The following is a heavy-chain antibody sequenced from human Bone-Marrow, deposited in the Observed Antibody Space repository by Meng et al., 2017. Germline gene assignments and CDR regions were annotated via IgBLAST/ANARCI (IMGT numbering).Heavy chain of an antibody. Sequence: ASVKVSCKASGYTFTSYYMHWVRQAPGQGLEWMGIINPSGGSTSYAQKFQGRVTMTRDTSTSTVYMELSSLRSEDTAVYYCAREEEWGDYGDRFYYFDYWGQGTLVTVSS. CDR2: INPSGGST. CDR1: GYTFTSYY. D-gene: IGHD4-17*01. V-gene: IGHV1-46*01. J-gene: IGHJ4*02. CDR3: AREEEWGDYGDRFYYFDY.